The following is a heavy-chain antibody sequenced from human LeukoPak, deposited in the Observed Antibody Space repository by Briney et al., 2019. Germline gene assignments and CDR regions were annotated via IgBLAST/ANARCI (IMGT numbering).Heavy chain of an antibody. CDR2: IFYSGNT. J-gene: IGHJ5*02. V-gene: IGHV4-39*07. CDR3: AVSAAALFDP. CDR1: GGSISSSSYY. Sequence: SETLSLTCTVSGGSISSSSYYWGWIRQPPGKGLEWIGSIFYSGNTYDNPSLKSRVTISVDTSKNQFSLKLSSVTAADTAVYYCAVSAAALFDPWGQGTLVTVSS. D-gene: IGHD6-6*01.